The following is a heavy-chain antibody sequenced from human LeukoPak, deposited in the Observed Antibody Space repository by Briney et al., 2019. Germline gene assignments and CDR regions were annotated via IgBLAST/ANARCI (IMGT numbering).Heavy chain of an antibody. J-gene: IGHJ6*02. D-gene: IGHD6-13*01. Sequence: ASVKVSCKASGYTFTGYYMHWVRQAPGQGLEWMGWINPSGGGTNYAQKFQGWVTMTRDTSINTAYMELSRLRSDDTAVYYCARSARGSSWYYGMDVWGQGTTVTVSS. CDR3: ARSARGSSWYYGMDV. CDR1: GYTFTGYY. CDR2: INPSGGGT. V-gene: IGHV1-2*04.